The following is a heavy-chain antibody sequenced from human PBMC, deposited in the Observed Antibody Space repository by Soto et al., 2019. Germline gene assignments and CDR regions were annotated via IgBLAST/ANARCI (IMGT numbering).Heavy chain of an antibody. D-gene: IGHD2-15*01. CDR1: GFTFSSYA. V-gene: IGHV3-30-3*01. CDR2: ISYDGSNK. J-gene: IGHJ4*02. CDR3: ARGLGPHCSGGSCYPFDY. Sequence: QVQLVESGGGVVQPGRSLRLSCAASGFTFSSYAMHWVRQAPGKGLEWVAVISYDGSNKYYADSVKGRFTISRDNSKNTLYLQMNSLRAEDTAVYYCARGLGPHCSGGSCYPFDYWGQGTLVTVSS.